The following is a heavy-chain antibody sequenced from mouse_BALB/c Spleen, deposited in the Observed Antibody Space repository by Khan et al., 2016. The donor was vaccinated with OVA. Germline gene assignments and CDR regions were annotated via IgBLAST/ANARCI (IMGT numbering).Heavy chain of an antibody. CDR2: ISYSGGT. Sequence: EVELVESGPGLVKPSQSLSLTCTVTGYSIPSGYAWNWLRQFPGNKLEWMGYISYSGGTSYNPSLKSRISITRDTSKNQFFLQLNSVTTEDTATDYCARGNYYGYYFDYWGQGTTLTVSS. CDR3: ARGNYYGYYFDY. J-gene: IGHJ2*01. CDR1: GYSIPSGYA. V-gene: IGHV3-2*02. D-gene: IGHD1-1*01.